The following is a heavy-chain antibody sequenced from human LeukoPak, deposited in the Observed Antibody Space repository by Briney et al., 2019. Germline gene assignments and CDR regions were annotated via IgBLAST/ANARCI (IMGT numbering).Heavy chain of an antibody. J-gene: IGHJ3*02. CDR1: GYTFTSYD. CDR3: ATEEVGATWAFDI. CDR2: MNPNSGNT. Sequence: GASVKVSCKASGYTFTSYDINWVRQATGQGLEWMGWMNPNSGNTGYAQKFQGRVTMTRNTSISTAYMELSSLRSEDTAVYYCATEEVGATWAFDIWGQGTMVTVSS. D-gene: IGHD1-26*01. V-gene: IGHV1-8*01.